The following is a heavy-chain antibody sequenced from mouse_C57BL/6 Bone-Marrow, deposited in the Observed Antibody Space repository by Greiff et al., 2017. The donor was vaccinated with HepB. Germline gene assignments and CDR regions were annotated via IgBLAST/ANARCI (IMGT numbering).Heavy chain of an antibody. CDR1: GYTFTSYW. V-gene: IGHV1-69*01. CDR2: IDPSDSYT. J-gene: IGHJ1*03. CDR3: ARSKGYWYFDV. Sequence: QVHVKQPGAELVMPGASVKLSCKASGYTFTSYWMHWVKQRPGQGLEWIGEIDPSDSYTNYNQKFKGKSTLTVDKSSSTAYMQLSSLTSEDSAVYYCARSKGYWYFDVWGTGTTVTVSS.